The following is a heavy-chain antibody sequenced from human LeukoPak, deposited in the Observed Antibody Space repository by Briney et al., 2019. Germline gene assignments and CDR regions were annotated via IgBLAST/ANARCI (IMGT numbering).Heavy chain of an antibody. V-gene: IGHV4-31*03. CDR1: GGSISSCGYY. CDR2: IYYSRST. J-gene: IGHJ6*03. CDR3: ASGASSSSGHYYYYYMDV. Sequence: PSQTLSLTCTVSGGSISSCGYYWICIRQHPGKGLEWIGYIYYSRSTYYNPYLKSRVTISVDTSKNQFSLKLSYVTGADTDVYYCASGASSSSGHYYYYYMDVWGKGTTVTVSS. D-gene: IGHD6-6*01.